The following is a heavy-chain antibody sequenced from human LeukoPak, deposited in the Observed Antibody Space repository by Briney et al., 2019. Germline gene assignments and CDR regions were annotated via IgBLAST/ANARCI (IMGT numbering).Heavy chain of an antibody. CDR1: GYSFTSYW. J-gene: IGHJ3*02. CDR2: IYPGDSDT. V-gene: IGHV5-51*01. D-gene: IGHD2-15*01. CDR3: ARHGVAATPGNAFDI. Sequence: GESLKISCKGSGYSFTSYWIGWVRQMPGKGLEWMGIIYPGDSDTRYSPSFRGQVTISADKSISTAYLQWSSLKASDTAMYYCARHGVAATPGNAFDIWGQGTMVTVSS.